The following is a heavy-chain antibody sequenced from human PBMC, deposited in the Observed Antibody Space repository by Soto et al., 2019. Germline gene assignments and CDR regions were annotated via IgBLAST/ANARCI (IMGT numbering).Heavy chain of an antibody. Sequence: GGSLRLSCAASGFSFISYSMSWVRQAPGKGLEWVSYISTSGSLIHDADSEKGRFTISRDNAKNSLSLQMNSLRDEDTPLYSFVRVYVSNTFEIWGQGTVGTVSS. V-gene: IGHV3-48*02. D-gene: IGHD3-10*02. CDR1: GFSFISYS. J-gene: IGHJ3*02. CDR3: VRVYVSNTFEI. CDR2: ISTSGSLI.